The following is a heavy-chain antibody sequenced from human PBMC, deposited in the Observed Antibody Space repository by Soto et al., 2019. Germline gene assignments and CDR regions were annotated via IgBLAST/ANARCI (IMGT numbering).Heavy chain of an antibody. CDR1: GFTFSSYG. CDR3: AKEGSPVFGFLTSYYYYYGMDV. V-gene: IGHV3-30*18. D-gene: IGHD3-10*01. Sequence: QVQLVESGGGVVQPGRSLRLSCAASGFTFSSYGMHWVRQAPGKGLEWVAVISYDGSNKYYADSVKGRFTISRDNSKNTLYLKMNSLRAEDTAVYYCAKEGSPVFGFLTSYYYYYGMDVWGQGTTVTVSS. J-gene: IGHJ6*02. CDR2: ISYDGSNK.